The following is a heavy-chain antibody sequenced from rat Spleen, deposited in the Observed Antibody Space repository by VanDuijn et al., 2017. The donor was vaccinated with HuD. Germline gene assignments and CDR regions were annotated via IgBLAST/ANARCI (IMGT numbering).Heavy chain of an antibody. V-gene: IGHV5-25*01. Sequence: EVQLVESGGGLVQPGRSLKLSCAASGFIFSNYDMAWVRQAPTKGLEWVASISPSGGGTYYRDSVKGRFTVSRDNAKITLYLQMDSLRSEDTATYYCVRRQFGGGYVMDAWGQGASVTVSS. D-gene: IGHD4-3*01. CDR3: VRRQFGGGYVMDA. CDR1: GFIFSNYD. J-gene: IGHJ4*01. CDR2: ISPSGGGT.